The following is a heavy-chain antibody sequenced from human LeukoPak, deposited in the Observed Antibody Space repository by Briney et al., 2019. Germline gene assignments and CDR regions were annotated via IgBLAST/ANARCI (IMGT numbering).Heavy chain of an antibody. D-gene: IGHD2-2*02. Sequence: PGGSLRLSCAASGFTFSSYAMSWVGQAPGKGLEWVSAISGSGGSTYYADSVKGRFTISRDNSKNTLYLQMNSLRAEDTAVYYCVAETVVVVPAAIYWGQGTLVTVSS. CDR1: GFTFSSYA. CDR2: ISGSGGST. CDR3: VAETVVVVPAAIY. J-gene: IGHJ4*02. V-gene: IGHV3-23*01.